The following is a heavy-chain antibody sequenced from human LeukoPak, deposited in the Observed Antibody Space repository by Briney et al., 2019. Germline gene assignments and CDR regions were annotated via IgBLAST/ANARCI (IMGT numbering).Heavy chain of an antibody. J-gene: IGHJ4*02. D-gene: IGHD3-10*01. CDR3: ARDIGEWFGERWAFDDY. Sequence: GGSLRLSCAASGFTFSSYWMHWVRHAPGKGVVWVSRINSDGSSTSYADSVKGRFTISRDNAKNSLYLQMNSLRAEDTAVYYCARDIGEWFGERWAFDDYWGQGTLVTVSS. CDR1: GFTFSSYW. CDR2: INSDGSST. V-gene: IGHV3-74*01.